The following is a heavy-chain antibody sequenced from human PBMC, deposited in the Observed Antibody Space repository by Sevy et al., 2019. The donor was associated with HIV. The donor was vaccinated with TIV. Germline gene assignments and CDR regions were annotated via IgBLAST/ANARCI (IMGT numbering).Heavy chain of an antibody. J-gene: IGHJ5*02. CDR2: IYTSGST. CDR1: GGSISSYY. V-gene: IGHV4-4*07. D-gene: IGHD6-13*01. Sequence: SETLSLTCTVSGGSISSYYWSWIRQPAGKGLEWIGRIYTSGSTNYNPSLKSRVTMSVDTSKNQFSLKLSSVTAADTAVYDCARGIIAAAGTRWFDPWGQGTLVTVSS. CDR3: ARGIIAAAGTRWFDP.